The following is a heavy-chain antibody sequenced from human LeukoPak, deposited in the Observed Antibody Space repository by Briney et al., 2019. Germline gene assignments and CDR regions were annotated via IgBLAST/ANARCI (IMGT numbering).Heavy chain of an antibody. Sequence: PGGSLRLSCAASGFTFSSYWMHWVRHAPGKGLVWVSRINSDGSSTSYADSVKGRFTISRDNAKNTLYLQMNSLRAEDTAVYYCARDGIAVAEGLDYWGQGTLVTVSS. D-gene: IGHD6-19*01. V-gene: IGHV3-74*01. J-gene: IGHJ4*02. CDR3: ARDGIAVAEGLDY. CDR2: INSDGSST. CDR1: GFTFSSYW.